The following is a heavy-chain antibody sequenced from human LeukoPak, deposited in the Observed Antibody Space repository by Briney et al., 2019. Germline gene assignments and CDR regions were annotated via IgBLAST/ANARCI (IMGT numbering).Heavy chain of an antibody. V-gene: IGHV3-30-3*01. CDR3: ASTSLESYYFDY. CDR2: ISYDGSNK. CDR1: GFTFSSYA. J-gene: IGHJ4*02. D-gene: IGHD2-2*01. Sequence: GGSLRLSCAASGFTFSSYAMHWVRQAPGKGLEWVAVISYDGSNKYYADSVKGRFTISRGNSKNTLYLQMNSLRAEDTAVYYCASTSLESYYFDYWGQGTLVTVSS.